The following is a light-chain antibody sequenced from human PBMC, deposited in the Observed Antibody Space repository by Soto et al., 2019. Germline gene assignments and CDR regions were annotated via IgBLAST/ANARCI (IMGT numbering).Light chain of an antibody. CDR3: SAYAYSNNFSQSML. CDR1: SSDVGAYNY. Sequence: QSVLTQPPSASGSPGQSVTIACAGTSSDVGAYNYVSWYQQHPGKAPKLMIYEVTERASGVPDRFSGSRSGNTASLTVSGLQADDEATYYCSAYAYSNNFSQSMLFGGGTKLTVL. V-gene: IGLV2-8*01. J-gene: IGLJ2*01. CDR2: EVT.